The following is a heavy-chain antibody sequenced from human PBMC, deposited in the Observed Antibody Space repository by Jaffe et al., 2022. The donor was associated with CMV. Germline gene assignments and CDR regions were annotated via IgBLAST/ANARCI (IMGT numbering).Heavy chain of an antibody. V-gene: IGHV3-11*06. D-gene: IGHD1-20*01. Sequence: QVQLVESGGGLVKPGGSLRLSCAASGFTFSDYYMSWIRQAPGKGLEWVSYISSSSSYTNYADSVKGRFTISRDNAKNSLYLQMNSLRAEDTAVYYCARGNNWNDFNWFDPWGQGTLVTVSS. CDR1: GFTFSDYY. CDR3: ARGNNWNDFNWFDP. CDR2: ISSSSSYT. J-gene: IGHJ5*02.